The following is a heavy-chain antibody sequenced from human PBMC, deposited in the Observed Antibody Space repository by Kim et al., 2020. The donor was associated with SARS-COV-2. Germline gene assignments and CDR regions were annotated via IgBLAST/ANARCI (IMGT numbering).Heavy chain of an antibody. CDR1: GFTFSSYG. CDR2: IWYDGSNK. Sequence: GGSLRLSCAASGFTFSSYGMHWVRPAPGKGLEWVAVIWYDGSNKYYADSVKGRFTISRDNSKNTLYLQMNSLRAEDTAVYYCARDYADYYYYAMDVWGQGTTVTVSS. D-gene: IGHD4-17*01. J-gene: IGHJ6*02. CDR3: ARDYADYYYYAMDV. V-gene: IGHV3-33*01.